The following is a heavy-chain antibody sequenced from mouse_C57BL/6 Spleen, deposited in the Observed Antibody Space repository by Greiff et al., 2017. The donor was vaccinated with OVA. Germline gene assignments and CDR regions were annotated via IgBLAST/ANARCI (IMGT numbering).Heavy chain of an antibody. Sequence: VQLQQSGAELVRPGASVKLSCTASGFNINDYYMHWVKQRPEQGLEWIGRIDPEDGDTEYAPKFQGKATMTADTSSNTAYLQLSSLTSEDTAVYYCTTFYYYGSSSPRYFDVWGTGTTVTVSS. CDR1: GFNINDYY. D-gene: IGHD1-1*01. CDR2: IDPEDGDT. J-gene: IGHJ1*03. CDR3: TTFYYYGSSSPRYFDV. V-gene: IGHV14-1*01.